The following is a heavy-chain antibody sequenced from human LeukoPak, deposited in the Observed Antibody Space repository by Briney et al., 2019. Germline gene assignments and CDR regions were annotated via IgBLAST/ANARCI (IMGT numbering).Heavy chain of an antibody. V-gene: IGHV4-39*02. J-gene: IGHJ4*02. D-gene: IGHD3-10*01. CDR2: IYYSGST. Sequence: SETLSLTCTVSGGSISSSSYYWGWIRQPPGKGLEWIGSIYYSGSTYYNPSLKSRVTISVDTSKNQFSLKLSSVTAADTAVYYCVTEGGYGSGSYYRFDYWGQGTLVTVPS. CDR1: GGSISSSSYY. CDR3: VTEGGYGSGSYYRFDY.